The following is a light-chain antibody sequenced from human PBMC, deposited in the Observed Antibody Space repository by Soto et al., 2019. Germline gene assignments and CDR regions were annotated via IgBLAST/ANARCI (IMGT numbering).Light chain of an antibody. CDR3: PKYHSAHQT. CDR2: GAA. CDR1: QGISNY. J-gene: IGKJ3*01. V-gene: IGKV1-27*01. Sequence: DIQMTQSPSSLSASVGDTVTITCRASQGISNYLAWYQQKPVQVPQRLMYGAATLKSWVPSRFSGSGSWTTLTVMIRRLQPQDVSTDYSPKYHSAHQTFGPGTKVDIK.